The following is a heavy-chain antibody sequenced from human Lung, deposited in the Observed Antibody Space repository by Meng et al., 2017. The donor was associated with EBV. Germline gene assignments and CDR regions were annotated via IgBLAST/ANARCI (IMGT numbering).Heavy chain of an antibody. CDR2: IYHSGST. J-gene: IGHJ4*02. CDR3: GRDQGRQLINH. Sequence: AQLKEPGPGLVKPSGTLSLPCAGPCGSISRSNWWSWARQPPGKGLEWIGYIYHSGSTYYNPSLKSRVTISVDRSKNQFSLNLSSVTAADTAVYYCGRDQGRQLINHWGQGTLVTVSS. D-gene: IGHD1-1*01. CDR1: CGSISRSNW. V-gene: IGHV4-4*02.